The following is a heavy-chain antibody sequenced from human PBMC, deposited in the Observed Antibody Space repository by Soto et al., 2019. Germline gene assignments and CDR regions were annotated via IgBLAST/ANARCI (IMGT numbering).Heavy chain of an antibody. CDR2: IGYDGSKT. D-gene: IGHD2-21*02. V-gene: IGHV3-33*01. J-gene: IGHJ4*02. CDR3: ARDPATVTSDFDY. Sequence: QVQLVESGGGVVQPGMSLRLSCAASGFSRYGMHWVRRAPGKGLEWVALIGYDGSKTGYADSVKGRFTISRDDSKNTLYLQMDSLRAEDTAVYYCARDPATVTSDFDYWGQGTLVTVSS. CDR1: GFSRYG.